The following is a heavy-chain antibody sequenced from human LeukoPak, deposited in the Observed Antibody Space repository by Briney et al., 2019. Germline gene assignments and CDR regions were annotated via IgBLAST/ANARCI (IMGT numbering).Heavy chain of an antibody. CDR3: ARNRMAQGWFDP. J-gene: IGHJ5*02. CDR2: ISSSGSTI. Sequence: GGSLRLSCAASGFTFSSYEMNWVRQAPGKGLEWVSYISSSGSTIYYADSVKGRFTISRDNAKNSLYLQMNSLRAEDTAVYYCARNRMAQGWFDPWGQGTLVTVSS. D-gene: IGHD5-24*01. V-gene: IGHV3-48*03. CDR1: GFTFSSYE.